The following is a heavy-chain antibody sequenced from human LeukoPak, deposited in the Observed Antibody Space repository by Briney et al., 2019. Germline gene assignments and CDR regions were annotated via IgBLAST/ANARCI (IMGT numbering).Heavy chain of an antibody. CDR3: ARDEDYQLLYQPDF. D-gene: IGHD2-2*01. Sequence: PGGSLRLSCTASGFTFGRYAMHWVRQAPGKGLEWLGVISHDGVTEDYADSVRGRFTISRDTSENTLFLQMSSLRDEDTAVYFCARDEDYQLLYQPDFWGQGTLVTVSS. J-gene: IGHJ4*02. CDR2: ISHDGVTE. V-gene: IGHV3-30-3*01. CDR1: GFTFGRYA.